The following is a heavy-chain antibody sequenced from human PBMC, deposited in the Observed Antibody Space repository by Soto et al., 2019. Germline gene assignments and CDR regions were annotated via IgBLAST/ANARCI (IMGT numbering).Heavy chain of an antibody. Sequence: EVQLGESGGGLVQPGGSLRLSCAASGFTVSEHYMDWVRQAPGQGLEWIGRIKNKANSYSTEYAASVQGRFTISRDDSKNSLYLQMNSLKTDDTAVYYCARIRLVGGTNRDRYFEYWGQGTLVTVSS. CDR3: ARIRLVGGTNRDRYFEY. D-gene: IGHD1-26*01. CDR2: IKNKANSYST. J-gene: IGHJ4*02. CDR1: GFTVSEHY. V-gene: IGHV3-72*01.